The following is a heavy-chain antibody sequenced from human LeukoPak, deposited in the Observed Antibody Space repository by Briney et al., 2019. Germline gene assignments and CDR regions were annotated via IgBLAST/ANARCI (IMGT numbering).Heavy chain of an antibody. V-gene: IGHV3-7*01. D-gene: IGHD1-26*01. CDR3: ARPTPPNGGSYPPQH. Sequence: PGGSLRLSCVASGFTISTYWMSWVRQAPGKGLEWVANINQDGGQKYYVDFVKGRFTISRDDAKNSLFLQMNSLRAEDTAIYYCARPTPPNGGSYPPQHWGQGTLVIVSS. CDR1: GFTISTYW. J-gene: IGHJ1*01. CDR2: INQDGGQK.